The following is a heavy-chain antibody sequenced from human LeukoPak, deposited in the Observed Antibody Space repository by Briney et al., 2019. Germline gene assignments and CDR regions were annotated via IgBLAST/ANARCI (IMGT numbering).Heavy chain of an antibody. D-gene: IGHD3-10*01. V-gene: IGHV3-7*01. J-gene: IGHJ5*02. CDR1: GLTFSSYW. CDR2: IKQDGSEK. Sequence: PGGSLRLSCAASGLTFSSYWMSWVRQAPGKGLEWVVNIKQDGSEKYYVDSVKGRFTISRDNAKNSLYLQMNSLRAEDTAVYYCARDLYYGSGSPPFDPWGQGTLVTVSS. CDR3: ARDLYYGSGSPPFDP.